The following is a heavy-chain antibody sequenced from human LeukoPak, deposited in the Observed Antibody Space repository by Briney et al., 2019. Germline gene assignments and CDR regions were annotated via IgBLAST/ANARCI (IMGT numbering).Heavy chain of an antibody. J-gene: IGHJ4*02. CDR1: GFTFDDYA. Sequence: GGSLRLSCAASGFTFDDYAMHWVRQAPGKGLEWVSGISWNSGSIGYADSVKGRFTISRDNAKNSLYLQMNSLRAEDMALYYCAKGDSYDSSGYPDYWGQGTLVTVSS. CDR3: AKGDSYDSSGYPDY. CDR2: ISWNSGSI. D-gene: IGHD3-22*01. V-gene: IGHV3-9*03.